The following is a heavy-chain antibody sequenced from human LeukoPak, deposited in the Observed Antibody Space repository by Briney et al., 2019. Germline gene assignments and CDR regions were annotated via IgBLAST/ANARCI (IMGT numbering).Heavy chain of an antibody. CDR3: ARDDILTGYPTPFDY. Sequence: PGGSLRLSCAASGFTFSSYSMNWVRQAPGKGLEWVSYISSSGSTIYYADSVEGRFTISRDNAKNSLYLQMNSLRAEDTAVYYCARDDILTGYPTPFDYWGQGTLVTVSS. CDR2: ISSSGSTI. J-gene: IGHJ4*02. D-gene: IGHD3-9*01. CDR1: GFTFSSYS. V-gene: IGHV3-48*04.